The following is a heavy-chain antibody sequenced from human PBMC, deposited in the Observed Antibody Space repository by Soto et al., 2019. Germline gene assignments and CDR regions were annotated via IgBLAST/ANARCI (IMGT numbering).Heavy chain of an antibody. Sequence: SETLSLTCAVYGLTFSGYYWSWIRQPSGKGLEWIGEIYYSGRTNYNPSLKSRVTISVDTSKNQFSLKLSSVTAADTAVYYCARVVWKEQQYYFDYWGQGTLVTVSS. D-gene: IGHD6-13*01. CDR3: ARVVWKEQQYYFDY. J-gene: IGHJ4*02. CDR2: IYYSGRT. V-gene: IGHV4-34*01. CDR1: GLTFSGYY.